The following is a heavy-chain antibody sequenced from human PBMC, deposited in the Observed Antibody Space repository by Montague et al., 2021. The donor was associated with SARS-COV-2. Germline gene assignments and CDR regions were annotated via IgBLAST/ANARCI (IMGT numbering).Heavy chain of an antibody. Sequence: SLRLSCAASGFTFSSYAMHWVRQAPGKGLEWVAVISYDGSNKYYPASVKGRFTISRDNSKNTLYLQMNSLRAEDTAVYYCARGTKGNYYYGMDVWGQGATVTVSS. CDR3: ARGTKGNYYYGMDV. J-gene: IGHJ6*02. V-gene: IGHV3-30*04. CDR1: GFTFSSYA. D-gene: IGHD2-8*01. CDR2: ISYDGSNK.